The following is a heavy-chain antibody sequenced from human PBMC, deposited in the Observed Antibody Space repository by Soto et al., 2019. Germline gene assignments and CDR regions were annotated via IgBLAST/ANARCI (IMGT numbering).Heavy chain of an antibody. CDR3: ARDIAAAGTYYYYGMDV. J-gene: IGHJ6*02. V-gene: IGHV6-1*01. D-gene: IGHD6-13*01. CDR2: TYYRSKWYN. Sequence: SQNPSLTWAISAEGVSSNSAAWNWIRQSPSRGLEWLGRTYYRSKWYNDYAVSVKSRITINPDTSKNQFSLQLNSVTPEDTAVYYCARDIAAAGTYYYYGMDVWGQGTTVTVSS. CDR1: AEGVSSNSAA.